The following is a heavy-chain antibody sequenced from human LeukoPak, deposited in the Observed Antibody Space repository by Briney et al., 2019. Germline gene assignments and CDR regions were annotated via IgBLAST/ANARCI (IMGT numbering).Heavy chain of an antibody. D-gene: IGHD3-10*01. CDR2: ISGSGGST. J-gene: IGHJ3*02. V-gene: IGHV3-23*01. CDR1: GFIFSGYG. CDR3: AKSNGYGLVDI. Sequence: GGTLRLSCAASGFIFSGYGMSWVRQASGKGLEWVSGISGSGGSTYYADSVKGRFTISRDNSKNTLYLQMNSLRAEDTAVYYCAKSNGYGLVDIWGQGTMVTVSS.